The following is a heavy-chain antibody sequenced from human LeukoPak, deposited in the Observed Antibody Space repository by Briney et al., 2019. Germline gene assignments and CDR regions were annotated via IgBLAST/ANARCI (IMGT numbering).Heavy chain of an antibody. CDR2: ILYDGSAK. Sequence: PGGSLRLSCAASGFTFNNYAMYWVRQAPGKGLEWVALILYDGSAKFYADSVKGRFTISRDNSKNTLYLQMNSLRAEDTAVYYCARDGEGVYYDSSGYSAVIDYWGQGTLVTVSS. D-gene: IGHD3-22*01. V-gene: IGHV3-30*03. J-gene: IGHJ4*02. CDR1: GFTFNNYA. CDR3: ARDGEGVYYDSSGYSAVIDY.